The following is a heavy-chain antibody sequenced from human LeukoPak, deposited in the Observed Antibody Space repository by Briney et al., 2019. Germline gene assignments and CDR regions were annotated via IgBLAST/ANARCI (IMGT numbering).Heavy chain of an antibody. J-gene: IGHJ4*02. CDR1: GFTFSHYS. D-gene: IGHD5-24*01. Sequence: GGSLRLSCAASGFTFSHYSMNWVRQAPGKGLEGISYIGIDSGNTKYADSVKGRFTISGDKAKNSLYLQMNSLRVEDTAVYYCARDYKYAFDNWGQGTLVTVSS. V-gene: IGHV3-48*01. CDR3: ARDYKYAFDN. CDR2: IGIDSGNT.